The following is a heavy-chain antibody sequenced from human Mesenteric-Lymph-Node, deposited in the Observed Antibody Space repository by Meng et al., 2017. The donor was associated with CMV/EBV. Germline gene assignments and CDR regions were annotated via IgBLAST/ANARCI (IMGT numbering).Heavy chain of an antibody. CDR1: GFTFSSYW. J-gene: IGHJ4*02. CDR2: ISPDGRST. V-gene: IGHV3-74*01. CDR3: TRDFYYYFEY. D-gene: IGHD3-10*01. Sequence: GGSLRLSCAASGFTFSSYWMHWVRQAPGKGLMWVSRISPDGRSTDYADSVKGRFTISRDNAKNTLYLQMNSLRAEDTAVYYCTRDFYYYFEYWGQGSVVTVSS.